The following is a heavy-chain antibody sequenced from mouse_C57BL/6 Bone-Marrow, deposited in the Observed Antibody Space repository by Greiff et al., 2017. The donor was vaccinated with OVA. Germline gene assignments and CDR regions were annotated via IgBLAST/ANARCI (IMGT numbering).Heavy chain of an antibody. CDR2: INPYNGGT. D-gene: IGHD1-1*01. J-gene: IGHJ2*01. CDR3: ARYYYGSRYFDY. V-gene: IGHV1-19*01. CDR1: GYTFTDYY. Sequence: VQLQQSGPVLVKPGASVKMSCKASGYTFTDYYMNWVKQSHGKSLEWIGVINPYNGGTSYNQKFKGKATLTVDKSSSTAYMELNSLTSEDSAVYYCARYYYGSRYFDYWGQGTTLTVSS.